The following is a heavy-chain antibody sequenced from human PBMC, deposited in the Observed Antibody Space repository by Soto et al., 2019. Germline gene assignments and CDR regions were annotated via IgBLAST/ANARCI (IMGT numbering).Heavy chain of an antibody. J-gene: IGHJ4*02. Sequence: QITLKESGPTLVKPTQTLTLTCTFSGFSLSTSGVGVGWIRQPPGKALEWLALIYWDDDKRYSPSLKSRLTITKDTSKNQVVLTMTNRDPVDTATYYCAHRRSSGWYSWNIDFDYWGQGTLVTVSS. CDR1: GFSLSTSGVG. V-gene: IGHV2-5*02. CDR2: IYWDDDK. CDR3: AHRRSSGWYSWNIDFDY. D-gene: IGHD6-19*01.